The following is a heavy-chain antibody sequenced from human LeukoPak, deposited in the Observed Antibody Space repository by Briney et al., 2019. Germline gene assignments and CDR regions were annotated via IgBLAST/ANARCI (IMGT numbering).Heavy chain of an antibody. CDR1: GYTFSNYG. CDR3: ARGRYCSGGNCWAIYYYYMDV. J-gene: IGHJ6*03. V-gene: IGHV1-18*01. CDR2: ISTFNGNA. Sequence: ASVKVSCKASGYTFSNYGISWVRQAPGQGLEWMGWISTFNGNAKYAQNFQGRVTMTTDTSTSTARMELKSLRSDDTAVYYCARGRYCSGGNCWAIYYYYMDVWGKGTTVTVSS. D-gene: IGHD2-15*01.